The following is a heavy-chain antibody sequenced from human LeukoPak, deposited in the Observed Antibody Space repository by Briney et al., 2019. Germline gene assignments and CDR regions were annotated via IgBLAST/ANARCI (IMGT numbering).Heavy chain of an antibody. CDR3: VKNPSGWYYFDY. CDR2: VQFDGSNK. V-gene: IGHV3-30*02. D-gene: IGHD6-19*01. J-gene: IGHJ4*02. Sequence: GGSLRLSCAASGFIFSSYAMHWVRQVPGKGLEWVAFVQFDGSNKNYADSVKGRFTISRDNSKNTLYLQMNSLRGEDTALYYCVKNPSGWYYFDYWGQGTLVTVSS. CDR1: GFIFSSYA.